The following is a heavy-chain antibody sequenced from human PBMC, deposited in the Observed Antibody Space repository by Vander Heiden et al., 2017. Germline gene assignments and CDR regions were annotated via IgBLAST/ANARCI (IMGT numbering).Heavy chain of an antibody. D-gene: IGHD3-3*01. V-gene: IGHV3-74*01. CDR3: ARAGFFRFDY. CDR1: GFTFSSSW. CDR2: MNSDGSTT. J-gene: IGHJ4*02. Sequence: EVQLVESGGGFVQPGGSLRLSCVDSGFTFSSSWMHWVRQAPGTGLVWLSRMNSDGSTTDDADSVKGRFTISRDNAKNTLYLQMNGLRAEDTAVYYGARAGFFRFDYWGQGILVTVSS.